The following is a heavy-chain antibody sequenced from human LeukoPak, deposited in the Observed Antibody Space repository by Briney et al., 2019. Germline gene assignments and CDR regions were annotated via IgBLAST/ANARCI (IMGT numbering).Heavy chain of an antibody. CDR2: IKSDGSTT. J-gene: IGHJ5*02. Sequence: VGSLRLSCAASGFTFSSYWMHWVRQAPGKGLVWVSRIKSDGSTTNYADSVKGRFTISRDNAENTLYLQMNSLRVEDTAVYYCTRRVSTTRWFDPWGQGTLVTVSS. CDR3: TRRVSTTRWFDP. V-gene: IGHV3-74*01. D-gene: IGHD2-15*01. CDR1: GFTFSSYW.